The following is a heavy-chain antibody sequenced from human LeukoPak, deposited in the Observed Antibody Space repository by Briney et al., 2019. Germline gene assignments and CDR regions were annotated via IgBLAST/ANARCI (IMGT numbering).Heavy chain of an antibody. CDR2: IDGGGGTT. V-gene: IGHV3-23*01. D-gene: IGHD3-16*01. CDR3: AKDGKFGGGSPGDAFDI. Sequence: GGSLRLSCTASGFTFGDYAMSWFRQAPGKGLEWVSVIDGGGGTTFYTDSVKGRFTISRDNSKNTLYLQMNSLRAEDTAIYYCAKDGKFGGGSPGDAFDIWGRGTMVTVSS. J-gene: IGHJ3*02. CDR1: GFTFGDYA.